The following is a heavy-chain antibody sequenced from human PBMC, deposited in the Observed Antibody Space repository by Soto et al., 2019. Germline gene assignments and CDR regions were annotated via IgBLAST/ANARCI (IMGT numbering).Heavy chain of an antibody. CDR2: IYYSGST. V-gene: IGHV4-30-4*01. CDR1: GGSISSGDYY. CDR3: ARESVTMLRGVIILENYFDY. J-gene: IGHJ4*02. Sequence: QVQLQESGPGLVKPSQTLSLTCTVSGGSISSGDYYWSWIRQPPGKGLEWIGYIYYSGSTYYNPSLKSRVTISVDTSKNQFSLKLSSVTAADTAVYYCARESVTMLRGVIILENYFDYWGQGTLVTVSS. D-gene: IGHD3-10*01.